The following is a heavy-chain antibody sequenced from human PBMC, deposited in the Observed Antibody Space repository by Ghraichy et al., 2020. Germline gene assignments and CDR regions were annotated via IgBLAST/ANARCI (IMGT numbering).Heavy chain of an antibody. Sequence: SETLSLTCTVSGGSVSSGSYYWSWIRQAPGKGLEWIGYIAFTGSVNFNPSLKSRVTISRDTSKNVFSLRLNSVTASDTAVYYCARGRGGGIVVVPAALNFDTCGQGTLVTVSS. J-gene: IGHJ4*02. D-gene: IGHD2-15*01. CDR2: IAFTGSV. CDR3: ARGRGGGIVVVPAALNFDT. CDR1: GGSVSSGSYY. V-gene: IGHV4-61*03.